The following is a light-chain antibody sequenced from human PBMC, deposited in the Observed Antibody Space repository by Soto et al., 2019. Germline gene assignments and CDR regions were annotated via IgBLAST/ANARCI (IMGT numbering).Light chain of an antibody. V-gene: IGLV1-40*01. CDR1: SANIGAGFD. CDR2: GNN. J-gene: IGLJ1*01. CDR3: QSYDGSLSGYV. Sequence: QSVLAQPPSVSWAPGQRVTISCTGSSANIGAGFDVHWYQQLPGTAPELLIYGNNNRPSGVPDRFSGSKSGTSASLAITGLQAEDEADYYCQSYDGSLSGYVFGTGTKVTVL.